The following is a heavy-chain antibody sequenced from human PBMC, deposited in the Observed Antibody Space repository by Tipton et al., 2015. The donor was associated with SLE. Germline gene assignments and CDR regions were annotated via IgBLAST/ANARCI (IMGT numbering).Heavy chain of an antibody. V-gene: IGHV4-4*07. J-gene: IGHJ2*01. CDR1: GDSIGTYY. CDR3: ARGSDGEYVRYFDV. CDR2: IYSRGDR. D-gene: IGHD4-17*01. Sequence: TLSLTCAVSGDSIGTYYCSWIRQSAARGLEWIGRIYSRGDRDYNPPLRSRVTMSIDASQNRVSLRLKSVSAADTAVYYCARGSDGEYVRYFDVWGPGTLVTVSS.